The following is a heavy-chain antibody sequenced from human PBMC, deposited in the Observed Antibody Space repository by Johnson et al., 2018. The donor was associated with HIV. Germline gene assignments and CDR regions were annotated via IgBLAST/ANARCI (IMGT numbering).Heavy chain of an antibody. Sequence: AHLVESGGGLVQPGRSLRLSCTASGFTFGDYAMSWVRQAPGKGLEWVGFIRSKAYGGTTVYAASVKGRFIISRDDSKSIAYLQMNSLKTEDTAVYYCTRLYSSGWYGSAFDIWGQGTMVTVSS. CDR2: IRSKAYGGTT. CDR3: TRLYSSGWYGSAFDI. V-gene: IGHV3-49*04. CDR1: GFTFGDYA. D-gene: IGHD6-19*01. J-gene: IGHJ3*02.